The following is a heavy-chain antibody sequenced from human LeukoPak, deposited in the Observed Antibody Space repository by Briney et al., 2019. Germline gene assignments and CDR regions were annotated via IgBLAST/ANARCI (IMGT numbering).Heavy chain of an antibody. D-gene: IGHD3-10*01. J-gene: IGHJ4*02. CDR3: AKERSPAYGSGTY. Sequence: GGSLRLSCATTGFTFSSYGMSWVREAPGKGLERVSAISGSGGSTYYADSVKGRFTISRDNSKNTLYLQMNSLRAEDTAVYYCAKERSPAYGSGTYWGQGTLVTVSS. CDR1: GFTFSSYG. V-gene: IGHV3-23*01. CDR2: ISGSGGST.